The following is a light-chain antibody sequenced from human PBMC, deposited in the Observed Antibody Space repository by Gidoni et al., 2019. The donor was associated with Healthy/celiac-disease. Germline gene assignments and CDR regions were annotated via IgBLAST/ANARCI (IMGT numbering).Light chain of an antibody. J-gene: IGLJ2*01. CDR3: SSYTSSSTVV. CDR2: EVS. CDR1: SSDVGGYNY. V-gene: IGLV2-14*01. Sequence: QSALTQPASVSGSPGQSITISCTGTSSDVGGYNYVSWYQQHPGKAPKLMIYEVSNRPSEGSNRFSGSKSGNTASLTISGLQAEDEADYYCSSYTSSSTVVFGGGTKLTVL.